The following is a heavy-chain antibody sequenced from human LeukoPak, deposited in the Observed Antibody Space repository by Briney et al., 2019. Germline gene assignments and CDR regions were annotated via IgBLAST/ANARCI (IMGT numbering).Heavy chain of an antibody. CDR1: GGSFSGYY. Sequence: SETLSLTCAVYGGSFSGYYWSWIRQPPGKGLEWIGEINHSGSTNYNPSLKSRVTISVDTSKNQFSLKLSSVTAADTAVYYCARQFSPWGQGTLVTVSS. CDR3: ARQFSP. CDR2: INHSGST. J-gene: IGHJ5*02. V-gene: IGHV4-34*01.